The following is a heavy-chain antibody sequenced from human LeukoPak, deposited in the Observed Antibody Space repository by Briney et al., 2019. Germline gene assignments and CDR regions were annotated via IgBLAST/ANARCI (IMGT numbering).Heavy chain of an antibody. CDR2: IYYSGST. Sequence: SETLSLTCTVSGGSISSYYWSWIRQPPGKGLEWIGYIYYSGSTNYNPSLKSRVTISVDTSKNQFSLKLSSVTAAYTAAYYCAKHYDLLSGYILDDSWGQGTLVSVSS. J-gene: IGHJ4*02. D-gene: IGHD3-9*01. V-gene: IGHV4-59*08. CDR3: AKHYDLLSGYILDDS. CDR1: GGSISSYY.